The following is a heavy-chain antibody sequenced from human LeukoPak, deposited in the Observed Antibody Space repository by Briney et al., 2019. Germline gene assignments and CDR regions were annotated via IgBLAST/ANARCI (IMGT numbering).Heavy chain of an antibody. V-gene: IGHV1-2*02. CDR3: ARDKRSSYGDPDY. D-gene: IGHD4-17*01. CDR1: GYTFTGYY. J-gene: IGHJ4*02. Sequence: ASVKVSCKASGYTFTGYYMHWVRQAPGQGLEWMGWINPNSGGTNYAQKFQGRVTMTRDTSISTAYMELSRLRSDDTAVYYCARDKRSSYGDPDYWGQGTLVTVSS. CDR2: INPNSGGT.